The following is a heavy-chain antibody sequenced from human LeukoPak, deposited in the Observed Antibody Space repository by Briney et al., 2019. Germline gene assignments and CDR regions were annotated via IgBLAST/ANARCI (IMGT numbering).Heavy chain of an antibody. V-gene: IGHV4-61*02. CDR1: GGSISSGSYY. CDR3: AGTMVVTPDYFDY. CDR2: IYTSGRT. D-gene: IGHD4-23*01. Sequence: SETLSLTCTVSGGSISSGSYYWSWIRQPAGKGLEWLGRIYTSGRTHYTPSLKSRVTISVDTSKNQFSPKLSSVTAADTAVYYCAGTMVVTPDYFDYWGQGTLVTVSS. J-gene: IGHJ4*02.